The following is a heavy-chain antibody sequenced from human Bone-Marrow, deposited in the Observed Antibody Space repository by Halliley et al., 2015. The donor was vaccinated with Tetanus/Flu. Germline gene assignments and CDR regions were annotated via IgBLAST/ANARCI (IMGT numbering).Heavy chain of an antibody. CDR3: ATGDCVRGSCHYFDF. D-gene: IGHD2-15*01. V-gene: IGHV3-15*01. Sequence: SLRLSCAASGFTFTNVWMTWVRQVPGKGLELFGRIKRKIDGGTTDYAAPVKGRFIISRDDSTNTLYLQMNSLRTEDTAVYYCATGDCVRGSCHYFDFWGQGTVVTVSS. J-gene: IGHJ4*02. CDR1: GFTFTNVW. CDR2: IKRKIDGGTT.